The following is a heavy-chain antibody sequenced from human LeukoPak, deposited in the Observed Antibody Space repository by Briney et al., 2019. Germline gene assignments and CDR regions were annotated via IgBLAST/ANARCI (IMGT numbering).Heavy chain of an antibody. Sequence: SETLSLTCTVSGYTISSGYYWGWIRQTPGKGLEWIGSFYYRGNTYYNPSLKSRVTVSVDTSKNQFSLKLSFVTAADTAIYYCARETRNYYDSIGYYLFDYWGQGTLVTVSS. D-gene: IGHD3-22*01. CDR1: GYTISSGYY. CDR2: FYYRGNT. CDR3: ARETRNYYDSIGYYLFDY. J-gene: IGHJ4*02. V-gene: IGHV4-38-2*02.